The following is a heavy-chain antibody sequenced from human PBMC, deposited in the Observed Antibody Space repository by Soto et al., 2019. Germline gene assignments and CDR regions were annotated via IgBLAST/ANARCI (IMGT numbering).Heavy chain of an antibody. CDR1: GGSISSSSYY. J-gene: IGHJ4*02. CDR3: ASRIAAAGNYY. Sequence: IPSETLSLTCTVSGGSISSSSYYWGWIRQPPGKGLEWIGSIYYSGSTYYNPSLKSRVTISVDTSKNQFSLKLSSVTAADTAVYYCASRIAAAGNYYWGQGTLVTVSS. CDR2: IYYSGST. V-gene: IGHV4-39*01. D-gene: IGHD6-13*01.